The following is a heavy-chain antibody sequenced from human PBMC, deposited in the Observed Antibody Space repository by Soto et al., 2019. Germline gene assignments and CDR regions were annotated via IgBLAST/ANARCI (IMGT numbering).Heavy chain of an antibody. Sequence: PGESLKISCKGSGYSFTSYWIGWVRQMPGKGLEWMGIIYPGDSDTRYSPSFQGQVTISADKSISTAYLQWSSLKASDAAMYYCARLGGYDSGYYYYGMDVWGQGTTVTVSS. CDR1: GYSFTSYW. V-gene: IGHV5-51*01. CDR3: ARLGGYDSGYYYYGMDV. D-gene: IGHD5-12*01. CDR2: IYPGDSDT. J-gene: IGHJ6*02.